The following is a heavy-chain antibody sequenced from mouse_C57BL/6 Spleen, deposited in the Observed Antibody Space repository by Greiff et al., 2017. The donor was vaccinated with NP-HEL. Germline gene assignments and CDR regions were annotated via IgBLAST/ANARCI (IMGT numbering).Heavy chain of an antibody. CDR1: GYTFTSYW. CDR2: INPSNGGT. J-gene: IGHJ1*03. D-gene: IGHD1-1*01. Sequence: VQLQQPGTELVKPGASVKLSCKASGYTFTSYWMHWVKQRPGQGLEWIGNINPSNGGTNYNEKFKSKATLTVDKSSSTAYMQLSSLTSEDSAVYYCARYRGSSSWYFDVWGTGTTVTVSS. CDR3: ARYRGSSSWYFDV. V-gene: IGHV1-53*01.